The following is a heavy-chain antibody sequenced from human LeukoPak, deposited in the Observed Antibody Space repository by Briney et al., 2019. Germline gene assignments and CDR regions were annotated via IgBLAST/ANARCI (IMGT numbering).Heavy chain of an antibody. CDR2: IYYSGST. D-gene: IGHD3-16*01. CDR3: ARLKGEVLTFNTYFEH. CDR1: GGSISSYY. Sequence: KSSETLSLTCTVSGGSISSYYWSWIRQPAGKGLEWIGSIYYSGSTYYNPSLKSRVTISVDTSKNQFSLKLSSVTAADTAVYYCARLKGEVLTFNTYFEHWGQGTLVTVSS. J-gene: IGHJ4*02. V-gene: IGHV4-59*05.